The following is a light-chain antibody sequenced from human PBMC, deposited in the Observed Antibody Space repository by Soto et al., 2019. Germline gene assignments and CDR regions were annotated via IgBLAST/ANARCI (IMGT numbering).Light chain of an antibody. CDR3: QQPNSYPIT. CDR2: DAS. J-gene: IGKJ5*01. V-gene: IGKV3D-20*02. Sequence: EFVLTQSPGTLSLSPGERATLSCRASQTVRNNYLAWYQQKPGQAPRLLIYDASSRATGIPDRFSGGGSGTDFTLTISRLEPEDFATYYCQQPNSYPITFGQGTRLEIK. CDR1: QTVRNNY.